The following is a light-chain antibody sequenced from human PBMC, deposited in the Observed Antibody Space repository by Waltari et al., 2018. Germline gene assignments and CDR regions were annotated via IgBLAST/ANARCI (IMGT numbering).Light chain of an antibody. CDR3: QQAYRTTWT. J-gene: IGKJ1*01. Sequence: EIQMTHTPSSLSASAGDRVTITCRASQYINRYVNWYHQSPGKAPKLLIYGASTLQSGVPSRFTGSGSGTEFTLTINSLQPEDFGTYYCQQAYRTTWTFGQGTRVEMK. V-gene: IGKV1-39*01. CDR1: QYINRY. CDR2: GAS.